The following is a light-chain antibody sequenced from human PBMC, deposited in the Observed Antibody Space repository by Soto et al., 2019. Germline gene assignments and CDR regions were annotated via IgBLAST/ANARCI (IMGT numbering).Light chain of an antibody. CDR1: TSNIGSDYG. CDR2: ANN. J-gene: IGLJ3*02. Sequence: QSVLTQPPSVSGAPGQRVTIYCTGSTSNIGSDYGVHWYQQLPGTAPKLLIYANNNRPSGVPDRFSGSKSGTSASLAITGLQAEDEADYYCQSYDNTLRASLFGGGTKLTVL. CDR3: QSYDNTLRASL. V-gene: IGLV1-40*01.